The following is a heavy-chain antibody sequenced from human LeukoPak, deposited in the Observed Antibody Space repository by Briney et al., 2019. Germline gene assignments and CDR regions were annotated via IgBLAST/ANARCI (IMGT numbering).Heavy chain of an antibody. D-gene: IGHD3/OR15-3a*01. CDR2: ISWNSGSI. CDR3: AKDRGLDFRHYYYMDV. V-gene: IGHV3-9*01. CDR1: GFTFDDYA. Sequence: PGGSLRLSCAASGFTFDDYAMHWVRQAPGKGLEWVSGISWNSGSIGYADSVKGRFTISRDNAKNSLYLQMNSLRAEDTALYYCAKDRGLDFRHYYYMDVWGKGTPVTVSS. J-gene: IGHJ6*03.